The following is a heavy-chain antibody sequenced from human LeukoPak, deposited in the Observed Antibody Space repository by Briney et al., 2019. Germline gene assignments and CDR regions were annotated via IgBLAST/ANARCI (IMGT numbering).Heavy chain of an antibody. CDR2: IRYDGSNK. J-gene: IGHJ4*02. CDR3: AKELQQLVLEGDY. Sequence: GGSLRLSCAASGFMFSTYWMTWVRQAPGKGLEWVAFIRYDGSNKYYADSVKGRFTISRDNSKNTLYLQMNSLRAEDTAVYYCAKELQQLVLEGDYWGQGTLVTVSS. D-gene: IGHD6-13*01. CDR1: GFMFSTYW. V-gene: IGHV3-30*02.